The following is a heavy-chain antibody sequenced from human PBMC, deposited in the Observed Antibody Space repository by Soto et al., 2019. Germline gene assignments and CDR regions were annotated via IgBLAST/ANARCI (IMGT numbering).Heavy chain of an antibody. J-gene: IGHJ4*02. V-gene: IGHV1-69*13. CDR3: ARGRSHSSGWYSTDY. CDR1: GGTFSSYA. D-gene: IGHD6-19*01. Sequence: SVKVSCKASGGTFSSYAISWVRQAPGQGLEWMGGIIPIFGTANYAQKFQGRVTITADESTSTAYMELSSLRSEDTAVYYCARGRSHSSGWYSTDYWGQGTLVTVS. CDR2: IIPIFGTA.